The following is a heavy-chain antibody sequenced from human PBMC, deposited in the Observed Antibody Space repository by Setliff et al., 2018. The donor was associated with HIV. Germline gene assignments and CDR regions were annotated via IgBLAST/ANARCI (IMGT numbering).Heavy chain of an antibody. CDR3: ARWYYCVSGACYRADY. CDR1: GGSISSFY. Sequence: PSETLSLTCTVSGGSISSFYWSWIRQPPGKGLEWIGYIYTSGSTNYNPSLKSRVAISVDTSKNQFSLKLSSVTAADTAVYYCARWYYCVSGACYRADYWGQGTMVTVSS. CDR2: IYTSGST. V-gene: IGHV4-4*09. J-gene: IGHJ4*02. D-gene: IGHD2-21*02.